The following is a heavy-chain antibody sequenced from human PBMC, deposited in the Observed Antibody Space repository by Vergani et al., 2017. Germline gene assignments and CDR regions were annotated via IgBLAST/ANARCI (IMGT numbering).Heavy chain of an antibody. CDR1: GGSISSGSYY. CDR2: IYTSGST. D-gene: IGHD4-17*01. Sequence: QVQLQESGPGLVKPSQTLSLTCTVSGGSISSGSYYWSWIRQPAGKGLEWIGRIYTSGSTNYNPSLKSRVTMSVDTSKNQFSLKLSYVTAADTAVYYCARMTTVTNYLDYWGQGTLVTVSS. CDR3: ARMTTVTNYLDY. V-gene: IGHV4-61*02. J-gene: IGHJ4*02.